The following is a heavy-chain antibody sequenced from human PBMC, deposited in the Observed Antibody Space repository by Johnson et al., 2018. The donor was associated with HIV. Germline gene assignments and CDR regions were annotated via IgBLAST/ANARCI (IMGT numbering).Heavy chain of an antibody. D-gene: IGHD2-2*01. J-gene: IGHJ3*02. Sequence: QVQLVESGGGVVPPGGSLRLSCAASGFTFSTYGMHWVRQAPGKGLEWVAFIRHEGNNKYYADSVKGRFTISRDNSKNTLYMQMNSLRAEDTAVYYCAKPVGPAVDDLDMYEFAFDIWGQGTMVTVSS. V-gene: IGHV3-30*02. CDR1: GFTFSTYG. CDR3: AKPVGPAVDDLDMYEFAFDI. CDR2: IRHEGNNK.